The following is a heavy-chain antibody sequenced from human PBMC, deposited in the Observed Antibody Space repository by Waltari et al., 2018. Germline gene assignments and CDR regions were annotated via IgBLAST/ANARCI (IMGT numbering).Heavy chain of an antibody. V-gene: IGHV3-53*01. CDR3: AKPGGSWDGWFDP. D-gene: IGHD2-15*01. Sequence: EVQLVESGGGLIQPGGSLRLSCAASGFTVSSNYMSWVRQAPGKGLEWVSVIYSGGSTYYADSGKGRFTIARDNSKNTLYLQMNSLRAEDTAVYYCAKPGGSWDGWFDPWGQGTLVTVSS. CDR2: IYSGGST. CDR1: GFTVSSNY. J-gene: IGHJ5*02.